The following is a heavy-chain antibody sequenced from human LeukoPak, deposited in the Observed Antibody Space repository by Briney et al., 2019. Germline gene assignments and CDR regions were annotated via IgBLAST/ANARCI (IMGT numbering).Heavy chain of an antibody. V-gene: IGHV4-59*01. CDR3: ARDQIVPGPSTVASRALDY. CDR2: IYSSGTT. CDR1: VGSFSGYC. D-gene: IGHD4-17*01. Sequence: SETLSLTCAVYVGSFSGYCWSWIRQPPGKGLGWIGYIYSSGTTTAIPSLNSRVTLSVDTPKTQFSLRLSSVSAAATAVYYCARDQIVPGPSTVASRALDYWGQGTLVTVSS. J-gene: IGHJ4*02.